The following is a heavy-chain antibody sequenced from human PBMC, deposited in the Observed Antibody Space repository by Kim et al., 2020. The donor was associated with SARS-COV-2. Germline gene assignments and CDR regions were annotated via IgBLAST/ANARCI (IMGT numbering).Heavy chain of an antibody. CDR1: GFTFSSHA. CDR2: ISESDGST. Sequence: GGSLRLSCAASGFTFSSHAMTWVRQAPGKGLEWVSRISESDGSTNYADSVKGRFTISRDNSKDTLFLQMDSLRAEDTAVYYCAKGRGGNSYYDFWGQGTLVTVSS. V-gene: IGHV3-23*01. D-gene: IGHD2-21*01. CDR3: AKGRGGNSYYDF. J-gene: IGHJ4*02.